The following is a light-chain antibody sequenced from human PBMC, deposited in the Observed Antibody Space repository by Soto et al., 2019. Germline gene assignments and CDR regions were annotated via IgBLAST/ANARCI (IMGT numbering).Light chain of an antibody. V-gene: IGLV2-11*01. CDR3: CSYAGIYTLL. Sequence: QSVLTQPRSVSGSPGQSVTISCNGSSTDIGGYNYVSWYQHRPGKDPKILIYDVNKRASGVPDRFSGSKSGNTAALSISGVQPEDEASYYCCSYAGIYTLLFGGGTKLTVL. CDR1: STDIGGYNY. CDR2: DVN. J-gene: IGLJ2*01.